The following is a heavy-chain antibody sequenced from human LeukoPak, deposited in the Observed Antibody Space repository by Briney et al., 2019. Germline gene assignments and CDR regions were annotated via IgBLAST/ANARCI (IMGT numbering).Heavy chain of an antibody. CDR1: GGSISSHY. D-gene: IGHD3-10*01. Sequence: SETLSLTCTVSGGSISSHYWSWIRQPAGKGLEWIGRIYTSGSTNYNPSLKSRVTMSVDTSKNQFSLKLSSVTAADTAVYYCARDEHVLLWFGELSDWFDPWGQGTLVTVSS. CDR2: IYTSGST. J-gene: IGHJ5*02. V-gene: IGHV4-4*07. CDR3: ARDEHVLLWFGELSDWFDP.